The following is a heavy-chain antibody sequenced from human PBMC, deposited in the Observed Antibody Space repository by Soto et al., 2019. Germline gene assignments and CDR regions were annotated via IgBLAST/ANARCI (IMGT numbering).Heavy chain of an antibody. CDR2: ISSGGDYI. J-gene: IGHJ4*02. CDR1: GFAFSPYG. D-gene: IGHD2-2*01. Sequence: GGSLRLSCAASGFAFSPYGMNWVRQAPGKGLEWVSSISSGGDYIFYADSVKGRFTISRDNAKNSLYLQMNSLRAEDAAVYYCARVGGSCSTASCFAYFDSRGQGTLVTVSS. V-gene: IGHV3-21*06. CDR3: ARVGGSCSTASCFAYFDS.